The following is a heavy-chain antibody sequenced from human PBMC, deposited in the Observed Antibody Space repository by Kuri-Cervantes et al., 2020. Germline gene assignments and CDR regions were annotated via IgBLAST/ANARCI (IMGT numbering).Heavy chain of an antibody. Sequence: SETLSLTCAVSGLFISHGHYWGWIRQPPGKGLEWIGSIYYSGSTYYNPSLKSRVTISVDTSKNQFSLKLISVTAADTAVYYCARDLGGSGYFWFDPWGQGTLVTVSS. V-gene: IGHV4-38-2*02. J-gene: IGHJ5*02. CDR3: ARDLGGSGYFWFDP. CDR1: GLFISHGHY. D-gene: IGHD3-22*01. CDR2: IYYSGST.